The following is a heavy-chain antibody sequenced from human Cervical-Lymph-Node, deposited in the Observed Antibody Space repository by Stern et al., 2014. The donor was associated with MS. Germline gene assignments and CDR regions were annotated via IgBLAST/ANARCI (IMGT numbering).Heavy chain of an antibody. Sequence: VQLVQSGAEVKKPGASVKVSCKASGYTFTSYGISWVRQAHGQGLEWMGVLSAYTGNTNYAQKLQGRVTSTTDTSTITAYMELRSLRSDDTSVYYCARCLLGSENAFDIWVQGTMVTVSS. CDR1: GYTFTSYG. D-gene: IGHD2-15*01. CDR2: LSAYTGNT. V-gene: IGHV1-18*01. J-gene: IGHJ3*02. CDR3: ARCLLGSENAFDI.